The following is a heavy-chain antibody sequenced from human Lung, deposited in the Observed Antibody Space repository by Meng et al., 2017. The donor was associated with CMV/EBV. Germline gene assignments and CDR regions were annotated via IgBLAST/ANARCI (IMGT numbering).Heavy chain of an antibody. D-gene: IGHD1-1*01. Sequence: SGELFGNFALPWVRQAPGQGIGWMGAVIHRVGITSYAQKIRGRVKITADSTKSTAYMEMSSIKSDATAIYYCTRGGVCYNINFFEYWGQGTLVTVSS. CDR3: TRGGVCYNINFFEY. CDR1: GELFGNFA. V-gene: IGHV1-69*10. J-gene: IGHJ4*02. CDR2: VIHRVGIT.